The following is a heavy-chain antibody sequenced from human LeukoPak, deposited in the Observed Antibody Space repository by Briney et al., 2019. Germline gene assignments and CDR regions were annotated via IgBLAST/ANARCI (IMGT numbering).Heavy chain of an antibody. CDR2: ISYDGSNK. Sequence: PGRSLRLSCAASGFTFSSYAMHWVRQAPGKGLEWVAVISYDGSNKYYADSVKGRFTISRDNSKNTLYLQMNSLRAEDTAVYYCAKDLRLVVPAAPPDAFDIWGQGTMVTVSS. V-gene: IGHV3-30-3*01. CDR1: GFTFSSYA. J-gene: IGHJ3*02. D-gene: IGHD2-2*01. CDR3: AKDLRLVVPAAPPDAFDI.